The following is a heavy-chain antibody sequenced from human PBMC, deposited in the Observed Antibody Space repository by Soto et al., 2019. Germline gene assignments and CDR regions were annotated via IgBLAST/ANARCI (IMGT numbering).Heavy chain of an antibody. CDR2: INHFGIT. J-gene: IGHJ5*02. CDR3: AIEPVTIVGVGSNNWFDP. V-gene: IGHV4-34*01. CDR1: GGSFSGYY. D-gene: IGHD3-3*01. Sequence: SETLSLTCAVYGGSFSGYYCSWIRQPPGMGLEWIGEINHFGITNYNPSLKSRLTMSVDTSKNQFSLKLSSATAADTAVYYCAIEPVTIVGVGSNNWFDPCGQGTLVTV.